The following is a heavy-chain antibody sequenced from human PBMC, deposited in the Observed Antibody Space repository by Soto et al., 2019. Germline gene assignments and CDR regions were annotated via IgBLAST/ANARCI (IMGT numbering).Heavy chain of an antibody. CDR1: GYTLTSYG. J-gene: IGHJ5*02. CDR2: ISAYNGNT. V-gene: IGHV1-18*04. Sequence: ASVKVSCKASGYTLTSYGISWVRQAPGQGLEWMGWISAYNGNTNYAQKLQGRVTMTTDTSTSTAYMELRSLRSDDTAVYYCARIKTDFWSGYFSRPNWFDPWGQGTLVTVSS. D-gene: IGHD3-3*01. CDR3: ARIKTDFWSGYFSRPNWFDP.